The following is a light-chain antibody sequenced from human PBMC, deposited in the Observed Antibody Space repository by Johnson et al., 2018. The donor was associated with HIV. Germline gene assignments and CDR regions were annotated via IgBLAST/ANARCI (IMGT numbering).Light chain of an antibody. V-gene: IGLV1-51*02. CDR2: EDN. CDR1: SSNIENYF. Sequence: QAVLTQPPSLSAAPGQRVSISCSGNSSNIENYFVSWYQQLPGAAPRLLIYEDNKRPSGIPDRFYGSKSGASATLGITGLQTGDEADYYCGVWDASLSPLYVSGTGTTVIVL. J-gene: IGLJ1*01. CDR3: GVWDASLSPLYV.